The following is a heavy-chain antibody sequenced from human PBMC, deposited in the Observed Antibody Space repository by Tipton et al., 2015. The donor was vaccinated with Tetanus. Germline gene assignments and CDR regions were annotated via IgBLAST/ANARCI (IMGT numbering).Heavy chain of an antibody. CDR2: IYYNGNT. D-gene: IGHD2-15*01. CDR1: GGSLFSDSFY. V-gene: IGHV4-39*01. J-gene: IGHJ5*02. Sequence: TLSLTCIVSGGSLFSDSFYWAWIRQPPGKGLEWIGNIYYNGNTYYLSSLKTRATISADTSKNQFSLSLTSVTAADTAVYYCARQADNWFDPWGQGTLVTVSS. CDR3: ARQADNWFDP.